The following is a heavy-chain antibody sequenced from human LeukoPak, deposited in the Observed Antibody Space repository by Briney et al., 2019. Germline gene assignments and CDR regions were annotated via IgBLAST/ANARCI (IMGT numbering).Heavy chain of an antibody. CDR3: ARLLDWFDP. D-gene: IGHD2-8*02. CDR1: GGSISSYY. V-gene: IGHV4-59*08. J-gene: IGHJ5*02. Sequence: SETLSLTCTVSGGSISSYYWSWIRQPPGKGLEWIGYIYYSGSTNYNPSLKSRVTISVDTSKNQFSLKLSSVTAADTAVYYRARLLDWFDPWGQGTLVTVSS. CDR2: IYYSGST.